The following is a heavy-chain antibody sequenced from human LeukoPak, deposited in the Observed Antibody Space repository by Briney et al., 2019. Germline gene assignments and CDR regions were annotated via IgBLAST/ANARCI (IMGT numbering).Heavy chain of an antibody. D-gene: IGHD6-13*01. Sequence: SETLSLTCTVSGGSISSSSYYWSWIRQPPGKGLEWIGYIYYSGSTNYNPSLKSRVTISVDTSKNQFSLKLSSVTAADTAVYYCARVSDSSSSLGFDYWGQGTLVTVSS. J-gene: IGHJ4*02. CDR2: IYYSGST. V-gene: IGHV4-61*01. CDR3: ARVSDSSSSLGFDY. CDR1: GGSISSSSYY.